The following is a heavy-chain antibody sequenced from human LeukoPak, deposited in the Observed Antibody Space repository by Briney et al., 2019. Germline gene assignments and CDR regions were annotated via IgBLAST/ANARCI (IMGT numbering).Heavy chain of an antibody. CDR2: ISSTGNYI. V-gene: IGHV3-21*01. CDR1: GFTFSTYA. J-gene: IGHJ4*02. D-gene: IGHD2-2*01. CDR3: ARAYCSSATCYLPPDY. Sequence: GGSLRLSCAASGFTFSTYAMNWVRQAPGKGLEWVSSISSTGNYIYYADSVKGRFTISRDNAKNTLYLQMNSRRAEDTAVYYCARAYCSSATCYLPPDYWGQGTLVTVSS.